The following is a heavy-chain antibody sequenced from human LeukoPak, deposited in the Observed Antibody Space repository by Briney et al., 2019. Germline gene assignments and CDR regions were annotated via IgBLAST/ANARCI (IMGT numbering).Heavy chain of an antibody. CDR2: ISSSSSYI. Sequence: GGSLRLSCAASGFTFSSYSMNWVRQAPGKGLEWVSSISSSSSYIYYADSVKGRFTISRDNAKNSLYLQMNSLRAEDTAVYYCARDGGRKYGSGSSSYYYYYGMDVWGQGTTVTVSS. CDR3: ARDGGRKYGSGSSSYYYYYGMDV. V-gene: IGHV3-21*01. D-gene: IGHD3-10*01. CDR1: GFTFSSYS. J-gene: IGHJ6*02.